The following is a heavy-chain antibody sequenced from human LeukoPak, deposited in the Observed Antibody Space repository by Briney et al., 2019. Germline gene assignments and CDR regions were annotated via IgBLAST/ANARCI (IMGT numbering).Heavy chain of an antibody. Sequence: PGGSLRLSCAASGFTFSSYAMSWVRQAPGKGLEWVSAISGTGSSTYYADSVKGRFTISRDNSKNTLYLQMKSLRAEDTAVYYCGKDYGPSYGYCSGGSCYSGYFDYWGQGTLVTVSS. J-gene: IGHJ4*02. CDR2: ISGTGSST. CDR1: GFTFSSYA. V-gene: IGHV3-23*01. CDR3: GKDYGPSYGYCSGGSCYSGYFDY. D-gene: IGHD2-15*01.